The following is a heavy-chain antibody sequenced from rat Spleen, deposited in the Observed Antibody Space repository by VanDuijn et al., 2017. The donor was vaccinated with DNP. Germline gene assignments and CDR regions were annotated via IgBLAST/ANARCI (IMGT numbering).Heavy chain of an antibody. CDR1: GFTFSNYD. D-gene: IGHD1-2*01. V-gene: IGHV5-25*01. CDR2: ISPSGGST. J-gene: IGHJ2*01. CDR3: ARQGSWGFDY. Sequence: EVQLVESGGGLVQPGRSLKLSCAASGFTFSNYDMAWVRQAPTKGLEWVASISPSGGSTYYRDSVKGRFTVSRDNAKSSLYLQMDSLRSEDTATYYCARQGSWGFDYWGQGVMVTVSS.